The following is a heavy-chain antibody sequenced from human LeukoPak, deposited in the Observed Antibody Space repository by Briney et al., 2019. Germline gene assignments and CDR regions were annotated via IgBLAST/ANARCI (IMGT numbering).Heavy chain of an antibody. CDR2: ISGSGGST. CDR1: GFTFSSYA. D-gene: IGHD2-21*02. V-gene: IGHV3-23*01. CDR3: AKDPAPAYCGGDCYPELDAFDI. Sequence: GGSLRLSCAASGFTFSSYAMSWVRQAPGKGLEWVSAISGSGGSTYYADSVKGRFTISRDNSKNTLYLQMNSLRAVDTAVYYCAKDPAPAYCGGDCYPELDAFDIWGQGTMVTVSS. J-gene: IGHJ3*02.